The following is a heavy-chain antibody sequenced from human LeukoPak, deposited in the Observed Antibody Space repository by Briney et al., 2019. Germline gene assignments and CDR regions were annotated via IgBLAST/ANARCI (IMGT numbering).Heavy chain of an antibody. Sequence: PGGSLRLSCAASGFSFSSYAMSWVRQAPGKGLEWVSAISGSGGSTYYADSVKGRFTISRDNSKNTLYLQMNSLRAEDTAVYYCAKADPYYYDSSGYYFGSPAFDIRGQGTMVTVSS. CDR3: AKADPYYYDSSGYYFGSPAFDI. J-gene: IGHJ3*02. D-gene: IGHD3-22*01. V-gene: IGHV3-23*01. CDR1: GFSFSSYA. CDR2: ISGSGGST.